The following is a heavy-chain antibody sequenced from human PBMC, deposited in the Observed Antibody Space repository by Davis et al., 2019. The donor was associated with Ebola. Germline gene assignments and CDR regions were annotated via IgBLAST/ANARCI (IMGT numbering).Heavy chain of an antibody. CDR2: IFHSGNT. CDR1: GYSIRMGYY. V-gene: IGHV4-38-2*02. D-gene: IGHD3-3*01. CDR3: ARDGVGASPLDY. J-gene: IGHJ4*02. Sequence: GSLRLSCTVSGYSIRMGYYWGWIRQPPGKGLEWLGSIFHSGNTYYNSSLKSRVTMSVDASNNQFSLTLRSVTAADTAVYYCARDGVGASPLDYWGQGTPVTVSS.